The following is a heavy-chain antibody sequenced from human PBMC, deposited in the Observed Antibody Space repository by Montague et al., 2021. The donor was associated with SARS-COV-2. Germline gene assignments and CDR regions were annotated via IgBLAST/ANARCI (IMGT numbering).Heavy chain of an antibody. CDR1: GGSVSRISSH. V-gene: IGHV4-39*01. J-gene: IGHJ4*02. D-gene: IGHD4-17*01. Sequence: SETLSLTCTVSGGSVSRISSHWGWIRQPPGKGLEYIGSFYYAGGTQYNPSLKSRVTISVDTSNDQFSLNMNSVTAADTAVYFCARLYGSSFDYWGQGTLVTVSS. CDR3: ARLYGSSFDY. CDR2: FYYAGGT.